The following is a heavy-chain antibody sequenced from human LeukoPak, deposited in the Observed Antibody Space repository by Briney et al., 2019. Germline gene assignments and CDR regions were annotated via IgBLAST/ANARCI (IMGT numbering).Heavy chain of an antibody. D-gene: IGHD6-13*01. V-gene: IGHV1-2*02. CDR1: GYTFTGYY. CDR3: ARDWPIRSSSWTQGPY. J-gene: IGHJ4*02. Sequence: RRASVKVSCKASGYTFTGYYMHWVRQAPGQGLEWMGWINPNSGGTNYAQKFQGRVTMTRDTSISTAYMELSRLRSDDTAVYYCARDWPIRSSSWTQGPYWGQGTLVTVSS. CDR2: INPNSGGT.